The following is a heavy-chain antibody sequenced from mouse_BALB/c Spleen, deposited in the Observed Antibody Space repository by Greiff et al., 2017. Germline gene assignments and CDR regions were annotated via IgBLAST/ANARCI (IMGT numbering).Heavy chain of an antibody. V-gene: IGHV1-67*01. D-gene: IGHD3-2*01. CDR3: ARDSSGYLDY. J-gene: IGHJ2*01. Sequence: QVQLQQSGPELVRPGVSVKISCKGSGYTFTDYAMHWVKQSHAKSLEWIGVISTYYGNTNYNQKFKGKATMTVDKSSSTAYMELARLTSEDSAIYYCARDSSGYLDYWGQGTTLTVSS. CDR1: GYTFTDYA. CDR2: ISTYYGNT.